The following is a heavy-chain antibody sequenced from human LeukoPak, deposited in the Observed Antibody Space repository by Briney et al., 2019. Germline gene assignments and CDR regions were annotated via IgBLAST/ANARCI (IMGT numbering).Heavy chain of an antibody. V-gene: IGHV1-8*03. J-gene: IGHJ4*02. CDR2: MNPNSGNT. D-gene: IGHD2-15*01. CDR3: ARAKVVATTRYYFYN. Sequence: SVMVSCKASGYSFNSYDIKRLRQATGQGLEGMGRMNPNSGNTGYAEKFQGRVTITRNTSISTAYMERGSLRSGDRAEYCCARAKVVATTRYYFYNWGQGTLVTVSS. CDR1: GYSFNSYD.